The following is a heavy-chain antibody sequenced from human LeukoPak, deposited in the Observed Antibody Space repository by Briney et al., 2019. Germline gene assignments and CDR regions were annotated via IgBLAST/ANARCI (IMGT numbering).Heavy chain of an antibody. V-gene: IGHV3-30*04. CDR3: AKSKSPYPMDYIFDF. Sequence: GGSLRLSCAASGFTFSSYAMHWVRQAPGKGLEWMSVISYDGSNKYYADSVKGRFTISRDNSKNTLYVQMNSLRTDDAAVYYCAKSKSPYPMDYIFDFWGQGTLVTVSS. J-gene: IGHJ4*02. CDR1: GFTFSSYA. CDR2: ISYDGSNK. D-gene: IGHD4-11*01.